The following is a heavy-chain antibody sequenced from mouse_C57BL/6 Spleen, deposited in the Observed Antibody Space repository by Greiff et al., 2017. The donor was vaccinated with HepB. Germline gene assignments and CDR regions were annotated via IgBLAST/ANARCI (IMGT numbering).Heavy chain of an antibody. J-gene: IGHJ3*01. CDR3: AREWVNDYDGRGLAY. V-gene: IGHV1-69*01. CDR2: IDPSDSYT. D-gene: IGHD2-4*01. Sequence: VQLQQPGAELVMPGASVKLSCKASGYTFTSYWMHWVKQRPGQGLEWIGEIDPSDSYTNYNQKFKGKSTLTVDKSSSTAYMQLSSLTSEDPAVYYCAREWVNDYDGRGLAYWGQGTLVTVSA. CDR1: GYTFTSYW.